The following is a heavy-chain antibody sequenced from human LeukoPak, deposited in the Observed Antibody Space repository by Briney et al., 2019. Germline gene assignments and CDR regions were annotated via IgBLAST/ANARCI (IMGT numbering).Heavy chain of an antibody. CDR2: ISSSLDSNL. V-gene: IGHV3-48*01. CDR3: ARGVRDILSGYYTDYYFYYMDV. J-gene: IGHJ6*03. Sequence: GESLILSFAASGLTFSRYAMSWVRQAPGKGLERVSFISSSLDSNLYYAASVKARFTISRDNAKISLYLRMNRLRAEDTAVYYCARGVRDILSGYYTDYYFYYMDVWGKGTTVTVSS. CDR1: GLTFSRYA. D-gene: IGHD3-9*01.